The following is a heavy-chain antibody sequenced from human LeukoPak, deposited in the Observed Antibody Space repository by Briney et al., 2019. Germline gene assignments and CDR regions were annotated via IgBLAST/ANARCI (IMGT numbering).Heavy chain of an antibody. V-gene: IGHV3-74*01. J-gene: IGHJ4*02. Sequence: GGSLRLSCAASGFTFSSYWMHWVRQAPGKGLVWVSRINSDGSSTIYADSVKGRFTISRDNAKNTLYLQMNILRAEDTAVYYCARVAVVPAAYFDYWGQGTLVTVSS. D-gene: IGHD2-2*01. CDR2: INSDGSST. CDR3: ARVAVVPAAYFDY. CDR1: GFTFSSYW.